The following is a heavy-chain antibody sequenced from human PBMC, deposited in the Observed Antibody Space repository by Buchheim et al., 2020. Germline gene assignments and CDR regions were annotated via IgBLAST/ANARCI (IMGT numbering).Heavy chain of an antibody. CDR1: GFTFSSYA. Sequence: QVQLVESGGGVVQPGRSLRLSCAASGFTFSSYAMHWVRQAPGKGLEWVAVISYDGSNKYYADSVKGRFTISRDNSKNTLYLQMNSLRAEDTAVYYCAREQQSNYYYDSSGPIIGYWGQGTL. CDR2: ISYDGSNK. V-gene: IGHV3-30*01. D-gene: IGHD3-22*01. CDR3: AREQQSNYYYDSSGPIIGY. J-gene: IGHJ4*02.